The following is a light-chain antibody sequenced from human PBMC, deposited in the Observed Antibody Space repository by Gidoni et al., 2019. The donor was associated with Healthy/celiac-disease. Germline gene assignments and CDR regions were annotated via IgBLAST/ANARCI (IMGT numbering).Light chain of an antibody. CDR2: LGS. J-gene: IGKJ2*02. Sequence: LSLPVTPGEPASISCRSSQSLLHSNGYNYLDWYLQKPGQSPQLLIYLGSNRASGVPDRFSGSGSGTDFTLKISRVEAEDVGVYYCMQALQTPPCTFGQGTKLEIK. CDR3: MQALQTPPCT. V-gene: IGKV2-28*01. CDR1: QSLLHSNGYNY.